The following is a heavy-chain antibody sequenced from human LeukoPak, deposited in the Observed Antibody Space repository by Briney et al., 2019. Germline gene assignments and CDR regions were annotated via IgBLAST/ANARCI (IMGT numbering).Heavy chain of an antibody. CDR3: ARESVVAGADAFDI. Sequence: ASVKFSCKASGYTFTSYGISWVRQAPGQGLEWMGWISAYNGNTNYAQKLQGRVTMTTDTSTSTAYMELRSLRSDDTAVYYCARESVVAGADAFDIWGQGTMVTVSS. CDR2: ISAYNGNT. D-gene: IGHD6-19*01. J-gene: IGHJ3*02. V-gene: IGHV1-18*01. CDR1: GYTFTSYG.